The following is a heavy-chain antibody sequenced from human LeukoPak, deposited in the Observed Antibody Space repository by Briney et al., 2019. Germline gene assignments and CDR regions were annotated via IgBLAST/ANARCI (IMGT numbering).Heavy chain of an antibody. CDR3: ARVQYTSTWFIDY. CDR2: VNGDGSST. D-gene: IGHD6-13*01. Sequence: GGSLILSCAASGFTFSSYWMHWVRQVPGKGLVWVSRVNGDGSSTTYADSVKGRFTISRDNAKNTLFLQMNSLRAEDTAVYYCARVQYTSTWFIDYWGQGTLVTVSS. J-gene: IGHJ4*02. V-gene: IGHV3-74*01. CDR1: GFTFSSYW.